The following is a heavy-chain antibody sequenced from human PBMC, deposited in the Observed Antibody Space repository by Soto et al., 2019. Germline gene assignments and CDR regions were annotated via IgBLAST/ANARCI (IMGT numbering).Heavy chain of an antibody. Sequence: PGRSMRLSCAASGFTFSSYAMHWVRQAPGKGLEWVAVISYDGSNKYYADSVKGRFTISRDNSKNTLYLQMNSLRAEDTAVYYCARGRIAVAGMDYWGQGTLVTVSS. J-gene: IGHJ4*02. CDR3: ARGRIAVAGMDY. CDR2: ISYDGSNK. CDR1: GFTFSSYA. D-gene: IGHD6-19*01. V-gene: IGHV3-30-3*01.